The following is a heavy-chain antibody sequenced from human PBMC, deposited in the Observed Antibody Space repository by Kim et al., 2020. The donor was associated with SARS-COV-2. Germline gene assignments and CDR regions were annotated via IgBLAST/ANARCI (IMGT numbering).Heavy chain of an antibody. Sequence: YAQKFQGRVTITADKSTSTAYMELSSLRSEDTAVYYCARDLSGIAADEDYWGQGTLVTVSS. V-gene: IGHV1-69*04. CDR3: ARDLSGIAADEDY. D-gene: IGHD6-13*01. J-gene: IGHJ4*02.